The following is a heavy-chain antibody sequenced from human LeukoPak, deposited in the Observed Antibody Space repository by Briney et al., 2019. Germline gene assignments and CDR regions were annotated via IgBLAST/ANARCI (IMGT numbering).Heavy chain of an antibody. V-gene: IGHV4-31*03. J-gene: IGHJ6*02. CDR2: ISYSGST. CDR3: ARDKQLQRAYYYGLDV. Sequence: SETLSLTCTVSGGSISSGGDYWTWTRQHPGKDLEWIGYISYSGSTYYSPSLQSRVTISVDTSRSQFSLNLSSVTAADTAVYYCARDKQLQRAYYYGLDVWGQGTTVTVSS. CDR1: GGSISSGGDY. D-gene: IGHD4-11*01.